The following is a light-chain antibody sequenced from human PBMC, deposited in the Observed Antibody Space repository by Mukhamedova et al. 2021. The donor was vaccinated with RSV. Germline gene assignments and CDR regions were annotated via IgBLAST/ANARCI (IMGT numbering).Light chain of an antibody. Sequence: GSIASNYVQWYQQRPGSAPTTVIYEDNQRPSGVPDRFSGSIDSSSNSASLTISGLKTEDEADYYCQSYDSSNYVFGTGTKVTVL. CDR3: QSYDSSNYV. CDR1: GSIASNY. CDR2: EDN. V-gene: IGLV6-57*02. J-gene: IGLJ1*01.